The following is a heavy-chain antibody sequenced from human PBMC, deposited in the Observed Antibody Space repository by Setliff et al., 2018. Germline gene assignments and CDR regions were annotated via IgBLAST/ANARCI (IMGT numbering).Heavy chain of an antibody. D-gene: IGHD3-10*01. CDR1: GASVRSHY. V-gene: IGHV4-59*02. J-gene: IGHJ4*02. CDR2: FLYSGDT. CDR3: ARDRTYYGSGTYTRYFDY. Sequence: PSETLSLTCTVSGASVRSHYWSWIRQSPEKGLEWIGFFLYSGDTKSNPSLKSRVTMSVDTSKNQFSLKLNSVTAADTAVYYCARDRTYYGSGTYTRYFDYWGQGTLVTVSS.